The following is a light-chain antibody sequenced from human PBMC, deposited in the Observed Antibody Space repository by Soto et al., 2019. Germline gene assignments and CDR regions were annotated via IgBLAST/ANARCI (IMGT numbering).Light chain of an antibody. J-gene: IGKJ4*02. V-gene: IGKV1-5*01. CDR2: DAS. Sequence: DIQMSESPSTLSATAGDRVTITCRASQSISSWLAWYQHKPGKAPKLLIYDASNLGSGVPSRFSGSGSGTEFSLTISNLQPDDCATYYCQQYTSYAPWTFGGGTKVDIK. CDR3: QQYTSYAPWT. CDR1: QSISSW.